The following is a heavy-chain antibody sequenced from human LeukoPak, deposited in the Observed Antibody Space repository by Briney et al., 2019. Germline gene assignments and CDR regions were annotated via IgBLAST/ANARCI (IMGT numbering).Heavy chain of an antibody. CDR2: ISYDGSNK. D-gene: IGHD6-19*01. Sequence: GGSLRLSCAASGFTFSSYAMHWVRQAPGKGLEWVAVISYDGSNKYYADSVKGRFTISRGNSKNTLYLQMNSLRAEDTAVYYCARDGTYSSGWPYYYYGMDVWGQGTTVTVSS. V-gene: IGHV3-30*04. CDR3: ARDGTYSSGWPYYYYGMDV. J-gene: IGHJ6*02. CDR1: GFTFSSYA.